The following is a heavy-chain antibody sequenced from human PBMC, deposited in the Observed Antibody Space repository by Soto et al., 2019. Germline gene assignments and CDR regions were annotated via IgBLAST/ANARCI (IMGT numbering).Heavy chain of an antibody. Sequence: QVPLVQSGAEVKKPGASVKVSCKASGYIFSTYTMHWVRQAPGQRLEWMGWINAANGNTKYSQNFQGRVTISRDTSASTASLELRSLRSEDTAVYYCARVSFETSGYADYWGQGTLVTVAA. CDR2: INAANGNT. CDR3: ARVSFETSGYADY. J-gene: IGHJ4*02. V-gene: IGHV1-3*01. D-gene: IGHD3-22*01. CDR1: GYIFSTYT.